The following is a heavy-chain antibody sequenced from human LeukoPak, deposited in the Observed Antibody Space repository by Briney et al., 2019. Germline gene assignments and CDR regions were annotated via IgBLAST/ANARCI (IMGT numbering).Heavy chain of an antibody. J-gene: IGHJ4*02. CDR1: GFAFSAYW. CDR3: ARTDWYHNDY. D-gene: IGHD3-9*01. CDR2: INNEGNKI. V-gene: IGHV3-74*01. Sequence: PGGSLRLSCAASGFAFSAYWMHWVRRAPGRGLVWVSRINNEGNKIIYADSVKGRFTISRDNAKNTLYLQMNSLRAEDTGVYYCARTDWYHNDYWGQGTPVTVSS.